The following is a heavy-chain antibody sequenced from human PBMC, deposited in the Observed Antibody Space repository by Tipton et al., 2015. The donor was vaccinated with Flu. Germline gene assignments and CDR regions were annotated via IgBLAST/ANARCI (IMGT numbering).Heavy chain of an antibody. CDR1: GGSMSSFY. Sequence: TLSLTCTVSGGSMSSFYWSWIRKPAGKGLEWMGRMYAGGNTKYNPSLKNRVTMSVDTSKNQYSLRLTSVTAADTAVYYCARGSGSGTEMTFYVWGPGTVVTVSS. J-gene: IGHJ4*02. CDR2: MYAGGNT. D-gene: IGHD3-10*01. V-gene: IGHV4-4*07. CDR3: ARGSGSGTEMTFYV.